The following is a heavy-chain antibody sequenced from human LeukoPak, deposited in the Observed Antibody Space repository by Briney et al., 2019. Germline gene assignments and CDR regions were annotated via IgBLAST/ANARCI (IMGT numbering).Heavy chain of an antibody. V-gene: IGHV3-23*01. CDR1: GFTFSTYA. J-gene: IGHJ4*02. Sequence: PGGSLRLSCAASGFTFSTYAMSWVRQAPGQGLEWVLSINGDGGSTYYAESVKGRFTVSRDNSKNTLYLQMDSLRAEDTAVYYCAKRPDCSTTNCFRFEYWGQGTLVTVSS. D-gene: IGHD2-2*01. CDR3: AKRPDCSTTNCFRFEY. CDR2: INGDGGST.